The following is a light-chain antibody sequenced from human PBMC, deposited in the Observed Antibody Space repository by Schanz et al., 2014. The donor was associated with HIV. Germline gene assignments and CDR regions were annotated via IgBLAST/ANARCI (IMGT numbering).Light chain of an antibody. Sequence: DIQMSQSHTTVSASVGDRVTITCRAGQSLDRWLAWYQQRPGKAPKRLIYAASTLQSGVPSRFIGSGSGTEFTLTISSLQPEDFATYYCLQHNTYPLTFGQGTRLDSK. J-gene: IGKJ5*01. V-gene: IGKV1-5*01. CDR2: AAS. CDR3: LQHNTYPLT. CDR1: QSLDRW.